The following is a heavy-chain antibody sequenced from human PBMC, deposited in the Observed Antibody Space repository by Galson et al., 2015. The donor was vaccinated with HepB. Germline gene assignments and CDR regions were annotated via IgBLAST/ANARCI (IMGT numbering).Heavy chain of an antibody. V-gene: IGHV1-18*01. CDR2: ISTYNGNA. J-gene: IGHJ4*02. CDR1: GYTFTRYG. Sequence: SVKVSCKASGYTFTRYGISWVRQAPGQGLEWMGWISTYNGNANYAQRLQGRVTMTTVTSTNTACMELRSLRSDDTAVDYCARGGMANIGGPTFDYWGQGTLVTVSS. D-gene: IGHD5-24*01. CDR3: ARGGMANIGGPTFDY.